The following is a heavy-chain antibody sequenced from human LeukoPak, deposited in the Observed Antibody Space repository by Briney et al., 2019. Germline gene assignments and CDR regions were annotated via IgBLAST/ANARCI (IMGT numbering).Heavy chain of an antibody. CDR1: GYSISSGYY. CDR3: ARLGSGYDTLYYFDY. D-gene: IGHD5-12*01. Sequence: SXXLSLTCAVSGYSISSGYYWGWIRQPPGKGLEWIGSIYHSGSTYYNPSLKSRVTISVDTSKNQFSLKLSSVTAADTAVYYCARLGSGYDTLYYFDYWGQGTLVTVSS. CDR2: IYHSGST. J-gene: IGHJ4*02. V-gene: IGHV4-38-2*01.